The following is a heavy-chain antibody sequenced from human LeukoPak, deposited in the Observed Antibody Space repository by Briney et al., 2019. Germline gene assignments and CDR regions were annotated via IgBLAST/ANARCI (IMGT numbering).Heavy chain of an antibody. CDR2: IGGSGGST. Sequence: PGGSLRLSCAASGFTFSSFVMNWVRQAPGKGLEWVSAIGGSGGSTYYADSVKGRFTISRDNSNNTLYLQMNSLRAEDTAVYYCAKDNYYGSGRNAFDIWGQGTMVTVSS. J-gene: IGHJ3*02. D-gene: IGHD3-10*01. V-gene: IGHV3-23*01. CDR1: GFTFSSFV. CDR3: AKDNYYGSGRNAFDI.